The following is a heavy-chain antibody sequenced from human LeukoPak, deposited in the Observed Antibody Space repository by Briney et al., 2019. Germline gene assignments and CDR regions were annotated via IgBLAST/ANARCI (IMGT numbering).Heavy chain of an antibody. D-gene: IGHD1-26*01. Sequence: GASVKVSCKASGYTFTSYGISWVRQASGQGLEWMGWISAYNGNTNYAQKLQGRVTMTTDTSTSTAYMELRSLRSDDTAVYYCARVTSGSYYWVRARNSTNWFDPWGQGTLVTVSS. CDR3: ARVTSGSYYWVRARNSTNWFDP. V-gene: IGHV1-18*01. CDR1: GYTFTSYG. CDR2: ISAYNGNT. J-gene: IGHJ5*02.